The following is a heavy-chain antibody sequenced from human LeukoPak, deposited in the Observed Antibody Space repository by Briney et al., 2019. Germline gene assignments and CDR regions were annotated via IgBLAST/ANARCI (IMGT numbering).Heavy chain of an antibody. CDR3: AKDIVVVPAAIRAVATIRDY. J-gene: IGHJ4*02. CDR2: ISSSGSST. CDR1: GFTFASYA. Sequence: GGSLRLSCAASGFTFASYAMSWVRQAPGKGLEWVSAISSSGSSTYYADSVKGRFTISRDNSKNTLYLQMNSLRAEDTAVYYCAKDIVVVPAAIRAVATIRDYWGQGTLVTVSP. D-gene: IGHD2-2*02. V-gene: IGHV3-23*01.